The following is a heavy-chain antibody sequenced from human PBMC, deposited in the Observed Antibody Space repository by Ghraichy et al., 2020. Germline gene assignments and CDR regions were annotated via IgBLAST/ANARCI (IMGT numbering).Heavy chain of an antibody. Sequence: ASVKVSCKASGYTFTTYSINWVRQAPGQGLEFMGWINTNSGNPTYAPGFAGRFVFPMDTSVSTAYLQISGLQSADTAIYYCTRHGAGSSFAYWGQGAQVTVSS. V-gene: IGHV7-4-1*02. J-gene: IGHJ4*02. CDR1: GYTFTTYS. D-gene: IGHD5-18*01. CDR3: TRHGAGSSFAY. CDR2: INTNSGNP.